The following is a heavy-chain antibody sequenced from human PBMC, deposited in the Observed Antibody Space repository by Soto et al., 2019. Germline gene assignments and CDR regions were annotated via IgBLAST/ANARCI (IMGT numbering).Heavy chain of an antibody. CDR3: ARVDWSGYDY. D-gene: IGHD3-3*01. CDR1: GFTFRSYW. V-gene: IGHV3-7*01. Sequence: PGGALRLSCAAFGFTFRSYWMSWVRQAPGKGLEWVANIKQDGSEKYYVDSVKGRFTISRDNAKTSLYLQMNSLRAEDTAVYYCARVDWSGYDYWGQGTLVTVSS. CDR2: IKQDGSEK. J-gene: IGHJ4*02.